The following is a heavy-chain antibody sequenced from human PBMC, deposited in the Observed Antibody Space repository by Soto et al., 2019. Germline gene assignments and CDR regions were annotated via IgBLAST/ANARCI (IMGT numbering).Heavy chain of an antibody. Sequence: QITLKESGPTLVTPTRTLTLTSTCSGFSLSTSGVGVDWIRQPPGKALEWLALIYWDDDKRYSPSLKSRLTITKDTSKNQVVLTMTNMDPVDTATYYCAHCSGWSYFDYWGQGTLVTVSS. CDR2: IYWDDDK. CDR3: AHCSGWSYFDY. D-gene: IGHD6-19*01. J-gene: IGHJ4*02. V-gene: IGHV2-5*02. CDR1: GFSLSTSGVG.